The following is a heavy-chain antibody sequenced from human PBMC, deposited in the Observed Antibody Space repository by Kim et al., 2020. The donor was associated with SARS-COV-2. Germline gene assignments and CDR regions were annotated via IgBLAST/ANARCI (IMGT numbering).Heavy chain of an antibody. CDR1: GGSFSGYY. CDR2: INHSGST. Sequence: SETLSLTCAVYGGSFSGYYWSWIRQPPGKGLEWIGEINHSGSTNYNTSLKSRVTISVDTSKNQFSLKLSSVTAADTAVYYCARKRYCSGGSCYSGELFDYWGQGTLVTVSS. V-gene: IGHV4-34*01. D-gene: IGHD2-15*01. J-gene: IGHJ4*02. CDR3: ARKRYCSGGSCYSGELFDY.